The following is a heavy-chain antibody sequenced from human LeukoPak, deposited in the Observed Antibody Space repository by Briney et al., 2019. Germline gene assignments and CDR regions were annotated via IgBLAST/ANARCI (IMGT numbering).Heavy chain of an antibody. V-gene: IGHV4-34*01. CDR3: ARGLGCSSTSCYRTPSSYNWFDP. J-gene: IGHJ5*02. Sequence: PSETLSLTCAVYGGSFSGDYWSWIRQPPGKGLEWIGEINHSGSTNYNPSLKSRVTISVDTSKNQFSLKLSSVTAADTAVYYCARGLGCSSTSCYRTPSSYNWFDPWGQGTLVTVSS. D-gene: IGHD2-2*01. CDR1: GGSFSGDY. CDR2: INHSGST.